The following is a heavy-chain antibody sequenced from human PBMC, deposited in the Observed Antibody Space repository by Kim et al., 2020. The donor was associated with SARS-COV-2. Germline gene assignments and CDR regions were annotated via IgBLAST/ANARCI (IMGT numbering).Heavy chain of an antibody. V-gene: IGHV3-23*01. D-gene: IGHD2-8*01. Sequence: ADSVKGRFTISRDNSKNTLYLQMNSLRAEDTAVYYCVKGGTLMVPYNWFDPWGQGTLVTVSS. CDR3: VKGGTLMVPYNWFDP. J-gene: IGHJ5*02.